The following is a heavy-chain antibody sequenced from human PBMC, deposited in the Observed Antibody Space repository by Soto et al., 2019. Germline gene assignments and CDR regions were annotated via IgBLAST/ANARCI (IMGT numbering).Heavy chain of an antibody. CDR3: ARDSFCSGGTCYPGYNWFDP. D-gene: IGHD2-15*01. CDR1: GDSVSTNSAT. CDR2: TYYRSNWYD. V-gene: IGHV6-1*01. Sequence: SQTLSLTCVISGDSVSTNSATWHWIRQSPSRGLEWLGRTYYRSNWYDDYAESVKSRITINPDTSKNQFSLQLKSVTPEDTAVYYFARDSFCSGGTCYPGYNWFDPWGQGTLVTVSS. J-gene: IGHJ5*02.